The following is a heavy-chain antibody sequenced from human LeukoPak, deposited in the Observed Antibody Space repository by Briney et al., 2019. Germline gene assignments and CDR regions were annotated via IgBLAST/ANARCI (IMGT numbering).Heavy chain of an antibody. CDR1: GFTFSSYG. V-gene: IGHV3-23*01. D-gene: IGHD2-2*01. CDR3: AKVRARGLPGDY. Sequence: GGSLRLSCAASGFTFSSYGMSWVRQAPGKGLEWVSAIRGIGGSTYYADSVRGRFTISRDTSKNTLYLQMNSLRAEDTAGYCCAKVRARGLPGDYWGQETLVTVSS. J-gene: IGHJ4*02. CDR2: IRGIGGST.